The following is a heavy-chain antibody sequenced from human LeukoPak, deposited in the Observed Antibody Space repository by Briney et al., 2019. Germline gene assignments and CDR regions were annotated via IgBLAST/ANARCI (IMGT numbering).Heavy chain of an antibody. V-gene: IGHV3-7*01. Sequence: GGSLRLSCAASGFTFNNYWMSWVHQAPGKGLQWVANIKQDGSQKFYVDSVKGRFTISRDNTKNLLYLQMNSLRAEDTAVYYCARGDFSDYGDYVDAFDVWGQGTMVTVSS. D-gene: IGHD4-17*01. CDR1: GFTFNNYW. CDR2: IKQDGSQK. CDR3: ARGDFSDYGDYVDAFDV. J-gene: IGHJ3*01.